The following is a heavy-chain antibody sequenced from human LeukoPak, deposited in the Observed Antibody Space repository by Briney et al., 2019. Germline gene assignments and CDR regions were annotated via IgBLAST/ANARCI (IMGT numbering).Heavy chain of an antibody. Sequence: ASVKVSCKASGYTFTGYYMHWVRQAPGQGLEWMGIINPSGGSTSYAQKFQGRVTMTRDTSTSTVYMELSSLRSEDTAVYYCARARAVAIQSIYYMDVWGKGTTVTVSS. CDR3: ARARAVAIQSIYYMDV. CDR1: GYTFTGYY. D-gene: IGHD6-19*01. V-gene: IGHV1-46*01. J-gene: IGHJ6*03. CDR2: INPSGGST.